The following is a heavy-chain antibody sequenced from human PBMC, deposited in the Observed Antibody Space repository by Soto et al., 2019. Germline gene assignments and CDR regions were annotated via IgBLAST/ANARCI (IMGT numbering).Heavy chain of an antibody. D-gene: IGHD3-10*01. CDR1: RYNFASYG. J-gene: IGHJ6*02. CDR3: AGDPGLYAMDV. V-gene: IGHV1-18*04. Sequence: EASVKASWKASRYNFASYGIRWVRQAPEQGLEWMGCINAYNGNTNYAQKLQGRVTMTTDSSTSTADMELRSLRSDDTAVYYCAGDPGLYAMDVWGQGTTVTVSS. CDR2: INAYNGNT.